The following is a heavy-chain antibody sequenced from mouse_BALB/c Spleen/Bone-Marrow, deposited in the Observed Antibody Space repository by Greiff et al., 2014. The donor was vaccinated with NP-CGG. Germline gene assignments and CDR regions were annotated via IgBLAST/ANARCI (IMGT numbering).Heavy chain of an antibody. CDR2: INPNNGDT. J-gene: IGHJ3*01. D-gene: IGHD3-1*01. CDR3: ARGTRATYY. V-gene: IGHV1-26*01. CDR1: GYTFTDYY. Sequence: EVQVVESGPELVKPGASVKMSCKASGYTFTDYYMKWVKQNHGKSLEWIGDINPNNGDTLYNQKFKAKATLTVDKSSSTAYLQVNSLTSEDSAVHYCARGTRATYYWGQGTLVTVSA.